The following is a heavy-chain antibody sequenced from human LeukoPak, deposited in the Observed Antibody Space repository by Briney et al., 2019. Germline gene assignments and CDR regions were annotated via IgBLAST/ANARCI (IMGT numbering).Heavy chain of an antibody. Sequence: PGGSLRLSCAGSGFTFSSYGMHWVRQAPGKGLEWVAFIRYDGSNKFYADSVKGRFTFSRDNSKNTLYLQMNSLRTEDSAMYYCAKAGYCSTTGCPDYYYMDVWGKGTTVTVSS. CDR2: IRYDGSNK. V-gene: IGHV3-30*02. CDR1: GFTFSSYG. D-gene: IGHD2-2*01. CDR3: AKAGYCSTTGCPDYYYMDV. J-gene: IGHJ6*03.